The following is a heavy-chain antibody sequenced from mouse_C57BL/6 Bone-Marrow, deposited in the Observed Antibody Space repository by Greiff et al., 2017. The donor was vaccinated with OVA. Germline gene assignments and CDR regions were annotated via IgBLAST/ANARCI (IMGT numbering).Heavy chain of an antibody. J-gene: IGHJ4*01. D-gene: IGHD2-2*01. CDR2: IYPGNGYT. Sequence: VQLQQSGAELVRPGASVKMSCTASGYTFTSYCINWVKQRPGQGLEWIGYIYPGNGYTEYNEKFQGKATLTSDTSSSTAYLQLSSLTSEDSAIYCCANYGYHCDLDYWGQGTTVTVSS. CDR3: ANYGYHCDLDY. CDR1: GYTFTSYC. V-gene: IGHV1-58*01.